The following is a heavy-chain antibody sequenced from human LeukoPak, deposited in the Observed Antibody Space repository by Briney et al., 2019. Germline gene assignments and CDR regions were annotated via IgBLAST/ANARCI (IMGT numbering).Heavy chain of an antibody. CDR2: IYSGGNT. CDR3: AKDVRTKRPPPEGFDY. Sequence: GGSLRLSCTVYGFTVSSNSMSWVRQAPGKGLEWVSFIYSGGNTHYSDSVKGRFTISRDNSKNTLFLQMNSLRVDDTAVYYCAKDVRTKRPPPEGFDYWGQGTLVTVSS. D-gene: IGHD1-14*01. CDR1: GFTVSSNS. J-gene: IGHJ4*02. V-gene: IGHV3-53*01.